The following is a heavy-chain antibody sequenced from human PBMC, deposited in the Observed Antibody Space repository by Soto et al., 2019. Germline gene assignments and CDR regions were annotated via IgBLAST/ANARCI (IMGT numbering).Heavy chain of an antibody. D-gene: IGHD3-10*01. CDR2: ISSNGGST. CDR1: GFTFSSYA. V-gene: IGHV3-64*01. Sequence: GGSLRLSCAASGFTFSSYAMHWVRQAPGKGLEYVSAISSNGGSTYYANSVKGRFTISRDNSKNTLYLQMGSLRAEDMAVYYCARAAARLLWFGELSGAFDIWGQGTMVTVSS. CDR3: ARAAARLLWFGELSGAFDI. J-gene: IGHJ3*02.